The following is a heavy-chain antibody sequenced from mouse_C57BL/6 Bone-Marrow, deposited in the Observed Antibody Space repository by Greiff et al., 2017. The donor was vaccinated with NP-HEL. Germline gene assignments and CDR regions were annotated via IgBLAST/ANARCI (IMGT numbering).Heavy chain of an antibody. J-gene: IGHJ4*01. Sequence: QVQLQQPGAELVRPGSSVKLSCKASGYTFTSYWMHWVQQRPIQGLEWIGNIDPSDSETHYNQKFKDKATLTVDKSSSTAYMQLSSLTSEDSAVYYCARSYQSTMSTTGAMDYWGQGTSGTVSS. CDR1: GYTFTSYW. CDR3: ARSYQSTMSTTGAMDY. CDR2: IDPSDSET. D-gene: IGHD2-4*01. V-gene: IGHV1-52*01.